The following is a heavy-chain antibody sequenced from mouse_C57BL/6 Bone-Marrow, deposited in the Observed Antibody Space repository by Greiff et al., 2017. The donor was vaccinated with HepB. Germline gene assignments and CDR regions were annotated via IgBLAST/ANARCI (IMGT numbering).Heavy chain of an antibody. J-gene: IGHJ1*03. CDR1: GYTFTDYN. Sequence: VQLQQSGPELVKPGASVKIPCKASGYTFTDYNMDWVKQSHGKSLEWIGDINPNNGGTIYNQKFKGKATLTVDKSSSTAYMELRSLTSEDTAVYYCARDYSNFYWYFDVWGTGTTVTVSS. V-gene: IGHV1-18*01. D-gene: IGHD2-5*01. CDR2: INPNNGGT. CDR3: ARDYSNFYWYFDV.